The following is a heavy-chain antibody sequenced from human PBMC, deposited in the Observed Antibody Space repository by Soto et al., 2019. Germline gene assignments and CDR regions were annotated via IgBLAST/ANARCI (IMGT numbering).Heavy chain of an antibody. CDR3: VKDRYVDY. Sequence: GVLRLSCSVSGFTFSSYAMHWVRQAPGKGLEYVASISSEGASTYYADSVKGRFIISRDNSKNTLYLQMSSLRAEDTAVYYCVKDRYVDYWGQGILVTVSS. V-gene: IGHV3-64D*06. CDR2: ISSEGAST. CDR1: GFTFSSYA. J-gene: IGHJ4*02.